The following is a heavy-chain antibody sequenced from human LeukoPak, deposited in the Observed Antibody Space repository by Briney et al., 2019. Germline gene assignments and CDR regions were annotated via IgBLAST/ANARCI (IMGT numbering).Heavy chain of an antibody. CDR3: AKRVWFGELNAFDI. V-gene: IGHV3-23*01. CDR1: GFTFSSYA. Sequence: GGSLRLSCAASGFTFSSYAMSWVRQAPGKVLEWVSGISGSGGSTYYADSVKGRFTISRDNSKNSLYLQMNSLRAEDTAVYYCAKRVWFGELNAFDIWGQGTLVTVSS. D-gene: IGHD3-10*01. J-gene: IGHJ3*02. CDR2: ISGSGGST.